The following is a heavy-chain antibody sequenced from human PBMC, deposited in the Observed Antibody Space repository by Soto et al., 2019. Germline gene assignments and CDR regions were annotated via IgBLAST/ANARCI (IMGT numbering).Heavy chain of an antibody. Sequence: QVQLVQSGAEVKKPGASVKVSCKASGYTFTSYGISWVRQAPGQGREWMGWISAYNGDTNYAQKLQGRVTMTTDTYTSTADMELRSLRSDDTAVYYCATAEPRIAALFNWFDPWGQGTLVPVSS. CDR1: GYTFTSYG. CDR3: ATAEPRIAALFNWFDP. J-gene: IGHJ5*02. CDR2: ISAYNGDT. V-gene: IGHV1-18*01. D-gene: IGHD6-13*01.